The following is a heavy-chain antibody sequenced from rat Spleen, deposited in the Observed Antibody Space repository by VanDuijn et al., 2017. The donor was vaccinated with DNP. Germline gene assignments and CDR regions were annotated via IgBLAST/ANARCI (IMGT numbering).Heavy chain of an antibody. CDR1: AFTFSNYY. Sequence: EVQLVESGGGLVQPGRSMRLSCTASAFTFSNYYMAWVRQAPTRGLEWVAAISPAGVNTYYRDSVKGRFTISRDNAKSTLYLQMDSLRSEETATYYCARPQYNSGYEGYFDYWGQGVMVTVSS. D-gene: IGHD4-3*01. V-gene: IGHV5S11*01. J-gene: IGHJ2*01. CDR3: ARPQYNSGYEGYFDY. CDR2: ISPAGVNT.